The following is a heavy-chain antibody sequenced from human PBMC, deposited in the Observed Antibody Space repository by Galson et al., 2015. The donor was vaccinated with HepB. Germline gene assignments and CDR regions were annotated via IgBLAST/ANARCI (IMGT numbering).Heavy chain of an antibody. CDR1: GGSFRGPY. CDR3: ARGGGSCGSASCHPFDY. D-gene: IGHD2-2*01. Sequence: ETLSLTCAVYGGSFRGPYWTWICQSPGKGLEWIGEIIHTGTTRYNPSLKSRVTISGDTSKSQFSLRLTSMTAADTAVYYCARGGGSCGSASCHPFDYWGQGILVTVSS. J-gene: IGHJ4*02. V-gene: IGHV4-34*01. CDR2: IIHTGTT.